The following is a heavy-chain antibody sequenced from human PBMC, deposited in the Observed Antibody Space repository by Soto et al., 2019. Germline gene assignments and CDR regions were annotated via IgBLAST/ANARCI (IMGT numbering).Heavy chain of an antibody. J-gene: IGHJ4*02. CDR2: VSHDGRNT. CDR3: AKGGRQWLVTSDFNY. CDR1: GFTFSDYA. Sequence: VQLVESGGGVVQPGRSLRLSCAASGFTFSDYAMHWVRQAPGKRREWVAVVSHDGRNTHYADSVKGRFSISRDSSKNTVSLEMTSLRAEDTAVYYCAKGGRQWLVTSDFNYWGQGALVTVSS. V-gene: IGHV3-30*18. D-gene: IGHD6-19*01.